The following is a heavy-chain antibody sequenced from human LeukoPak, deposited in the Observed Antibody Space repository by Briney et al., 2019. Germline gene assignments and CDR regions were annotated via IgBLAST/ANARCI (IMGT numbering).Heavy chain of an antibody. CDR3: ARDPRDDHNSLDY. CDR1: GFIFSNYW. CDR2: IKEDGSAR. Sequence: GGSLRLSCAASGFIFSNYWMCWVRQIPEKGLEWVANIKEDGSARYYVDSVKGRFIISRDNAKNSLYLQMGSLRADDTAMYYCARDPRDDHNSLDYWGQGTQVTVSS. V-gene: IGHV3-7*01. J-gene: IGHJ4*02. D-gene: IGHD5-24*01.